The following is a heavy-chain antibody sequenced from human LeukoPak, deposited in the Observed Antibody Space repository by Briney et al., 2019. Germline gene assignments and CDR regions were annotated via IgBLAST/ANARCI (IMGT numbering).Heavy chain of an antibody. CDR3: ARGHSNYVSH. D-gene: IGHD3-16*01. V-gene: IGHV4-39*07. CDR1: GGSISSSTYF. J-gene: IGHJ4*02. CDR2: IYYRGST. Sequence: SETLSLTCTVSGGSISSSTYFWGWIRQPPGKGLEWIRTIYYRGSTYYNPSLKSRVTISVDTSKNQFSLKLSSVTAADTAVYYCARGHSNYVSHWGQGTLVTVSS.